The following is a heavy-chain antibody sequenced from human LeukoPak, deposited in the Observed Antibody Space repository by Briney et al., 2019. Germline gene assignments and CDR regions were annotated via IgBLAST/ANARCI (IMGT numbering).Heavy chain of an antibody. J-gene: IGHJ4*01. CDR1: GGSISSNSYY. D-gene: IGHD5-18*01. Sequence: SETLSLTCTVSGGSISSNSYYWGWIRQPPGKGLKWIGSIYYSGSTYYNPSLKSRVTISVDTSKNQFSLKLSSVTAADTAVYYCARGDARGYSYGHFHFDHWGHGTLVTVSS. V-gene: IGHV4-39*07. CDR2: IYYSGST. CDR3: ARGDARGYSYGHFHFDH.